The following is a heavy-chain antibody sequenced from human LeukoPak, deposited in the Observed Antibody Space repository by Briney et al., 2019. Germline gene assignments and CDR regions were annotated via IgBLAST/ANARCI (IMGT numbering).Heavy chain of an antibody. D-gene: IGHD5-12*01. CDR1: GFTFSDYS. CDR3: ARDFSGGTGDFDY. J-gene: IGHJ4*02. Sequence: GGSLRLSCAASGFTFSDYSMNWVRQAPGKGLEWVSSISRNSRHVYYGGSVWGRFTISRDDARNSLFLEMNSLRAEDTAVYYCARDFSGGTGDFDYWGQGTLVTVSS. V-gene: IGHV3-21*01. CDR2: ISRNSRHV.